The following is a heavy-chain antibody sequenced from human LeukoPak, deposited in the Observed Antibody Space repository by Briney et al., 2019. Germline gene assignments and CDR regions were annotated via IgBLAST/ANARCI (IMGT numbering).Heavy chain of an antibody. V-gene: IGHV5-51*01. CDR1: GYTFTSYW. CDR3: ARLLRPYNNSGYFDY. J-gene: IGHJ4*02. CDR2: IHPGDSDT. Sequence: PGESLKIPCKGSGYTFTSYWIGWVRQMPGKGLEWMGIIHPGDSDTRYSPSFQGQVTISTDKSISTAYLQWSSLKASDTAMYYCARLLRPYNNSGYFDYWGQGILVTVSS. D-gene: IGHD6-6*01.